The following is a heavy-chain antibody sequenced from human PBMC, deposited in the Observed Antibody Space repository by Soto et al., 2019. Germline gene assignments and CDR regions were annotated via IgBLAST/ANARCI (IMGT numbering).Heavy chain of an antibody. CDR1: GFAFSSLW. J-gene: IGHJ4*02. V-gene: IGHV3-74*01. CDR3: VRLGGSSWADY. Sequence: EVRLVESGGGLVHPGASLTVSCEASGFAFSSLWMHWVRQAPGKGLEWVSRIDNEGIGTNYADAVRGRFTMSRDNAKNMLYLQMKSPRADDRGVYFSVRLGGSSWADYWGQGTLVTVSS. CDR2: IDNEGIGT. D-gene: IGHD6-13*01.